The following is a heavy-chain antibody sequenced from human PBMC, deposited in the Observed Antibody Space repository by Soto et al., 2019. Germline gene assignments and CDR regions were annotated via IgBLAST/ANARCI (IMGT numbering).Heavy chain of an antibody. Sequence: PGGSLRLSCAASGFTFSSYAMSWVRQAPGKGLEWVSAISGSGGSTYYADSVKGRFTISRDNSKNTLYLQMNSLRAEDTAVYYCAKSIVVVPAVRFLEEYYYYGMDVWGQGTTVTV. CDR3: AKSIVVVPAVRFLEEYYYYGMDV. CDR2: ISGSGGST. CDR1: GFTFSSYA. J-gene: IGHJ6*02. V-gene: IGHV3-23*01. D-gene: IGHD2-2*01.